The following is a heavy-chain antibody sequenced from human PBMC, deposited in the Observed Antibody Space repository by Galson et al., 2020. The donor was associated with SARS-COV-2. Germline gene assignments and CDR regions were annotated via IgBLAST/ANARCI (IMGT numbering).Heavy chain of an antibody. CDR3: ARDTFYGFDY. Sequence: GGSLRLSCAASGFVFSTDPMNWVRQAPGKGLEWISNIRAEGDAYYAASVKGRFTSSRDNAKNSLHLQMNTLRAEDTAIYYCARDTFYGFDYWGQGVLVTVSS. J-gene: IGHJ4*02. V-gene: IGHV3-21*06. CDR1: GFVFSTDP. CDR2: IRAEGDA. D-gene: IGHD3-10*01.